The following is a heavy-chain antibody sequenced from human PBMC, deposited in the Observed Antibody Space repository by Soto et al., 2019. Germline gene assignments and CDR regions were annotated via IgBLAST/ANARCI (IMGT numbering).Heavy chain of an antibody. Sequence: PGRSLRLSCAVSGLMSSSYAMTWVRQAPGKWLEWVSCISGSGGRTFYSGSGSGRYTITRENYKKMLYLEMNSLKGYDTAVYYCAKDGSCGDHYYFDNWGQGTMVTVSS. CDR2: ISGSGGRT. D-gene: IGHD4-17*01. CDR1: GLMSSSYA. CDR3: AKDGSCGDHYYFDN. J-gene: IGHJ4*02. V-gene: IGHV3-23*01.